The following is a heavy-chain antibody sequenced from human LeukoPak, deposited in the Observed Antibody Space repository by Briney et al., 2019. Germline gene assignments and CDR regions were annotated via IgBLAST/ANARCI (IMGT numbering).Heavy chain of an antibody. V-gene: IGHV1-18*01. CDR1: GYTFTSHG. Sequence: ASVKVSCKASGYTFTSHGISWVRQAPGQGLEWMGWISAYNGNTNYAQKPQGRVTMTTDTSTSTAYMELRSLRSDDTAVYYCARAPHYYDSSGYHYWGQGTLVTVSS. CDR2: ISAYNGNT. CDR3: ARAPHYYDSSGYHY. J-gene: IGHJ4*02. D-gene: IGHD3-22*01.